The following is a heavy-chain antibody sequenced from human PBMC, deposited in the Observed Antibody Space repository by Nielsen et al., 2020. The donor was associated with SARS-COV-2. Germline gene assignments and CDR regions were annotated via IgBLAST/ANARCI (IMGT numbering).Heavy chain of an antibody. CDR2: ISWNSGSI. J-gene: IGHJ4*02. CDR1: GFTFDDYA. D-gene: IGHD6-13*01. V-gene: IGHV3-9*01. CDR3: ANLAAAGLDY. Sequence: SLKISCAASGFTFDDYAMHWVRQAPGKGLEWVSGISWNSGSIGYADSVKGRFTISRDNAKNSLYLQMNSLGAEDTALYYCANLAAAGLDYWGQGTLVTVSS.